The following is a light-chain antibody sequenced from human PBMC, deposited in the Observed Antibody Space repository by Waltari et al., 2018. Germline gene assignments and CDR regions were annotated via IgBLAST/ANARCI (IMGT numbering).Light chain of an antibody. V-gene: IGLV6-57*03. CDR1: SGSITSNY. CDR2: GDD. CDR3: QSYDSISQDVI. J-gene: IGLJ2*01. Sequence: FMLTQSRSVSESPGKTITISCTRSSGSITSNYMQWYQQLPGSAPPPVIYGDDQRPPGVPGRFSGSLDFASNSASLTISGLQTEDEADYFCQSYDSISQDVIFGGGTRLTVL.